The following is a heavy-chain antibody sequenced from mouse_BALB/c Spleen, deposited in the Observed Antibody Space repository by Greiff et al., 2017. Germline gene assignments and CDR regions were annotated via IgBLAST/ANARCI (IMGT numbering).Heavy chain of an antibody. CDR2: ISYDGSN. CDR1: GYSITSGYY. CDR3: ARSDVRFAY. Sequence: VQLKESGPGLVKPSQSLSLTCSVTGYSITSGYYWNWIRQFPGNKLEWMGYISYDGSNNYNPSLKNRISITRDTSKNQFFLKLNSVTTEDTATYYCARSDVRFAYWGQGTLVTVSA. J-gene: IGHJ3*01. V-gene: IGHV3-6*02.